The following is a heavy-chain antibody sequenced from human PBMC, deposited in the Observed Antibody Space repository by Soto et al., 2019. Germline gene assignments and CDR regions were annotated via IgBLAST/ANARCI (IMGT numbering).Heavy chain of an antibody. CDR1: GGSISSGGYY. Sequence: QVQLQESGPGLVKPSQTLSLTCTVSGGSISSGGYYWSWIRQHPGKGLEWIGYIYYSGSTYYNPSLKSRVTISIDTSKNQFSLKPSSVTAADTAVYYCARSGLSYGPNPLLYWGQGTLVTVSS. CDR2: IYYSGST. J-gene: IGHJ4*02. V-gene: IGHV4-31*03. D-gene: IGHD5-18*01. CDR3: ARSGLSYGPNPLLY.